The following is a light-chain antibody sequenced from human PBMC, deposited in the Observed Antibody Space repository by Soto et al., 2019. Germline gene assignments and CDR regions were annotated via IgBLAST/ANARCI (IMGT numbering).Light chain of an antibody. V-gene: IGKV1-5*03. Sequence: DIQMTQSPSTLSGSVGDRVTITCRASQSISSWLAWYQQKPWKAPKLLIYKASTLESGVPSTFSGSGSGTEFTLTISSLQPDDSATYYCQQYNSYPLTFGQGTKVE. J-gene: IGKJ1*01. CDR1: QSISSW. CDR2: KAS. CDR3: QQYNSYPLT.